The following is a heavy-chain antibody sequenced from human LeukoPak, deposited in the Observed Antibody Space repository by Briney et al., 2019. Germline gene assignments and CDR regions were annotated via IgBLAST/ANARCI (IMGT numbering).Heavy chain of an antibody. CDR2: IYYSGST. V-gene: IGHV4-39*01. CDR1: GGSISSSSYY. D-gene: IGHD3-22*01. CDR3: ARHLHYYDSSGRSYYYYGMDV. Sequence: PSETLSLTCIVSGGSISSSSYYWGWIRQPPGKGLEWIGSIYYSGSTYYNPSLKSRVTISVDTSKNQFSLKLSSVTAADTAVYYCARHLHYYDSSGRSYYYYGMDVWGQGTTVTVSS. J-gene: IGHJ6*02.